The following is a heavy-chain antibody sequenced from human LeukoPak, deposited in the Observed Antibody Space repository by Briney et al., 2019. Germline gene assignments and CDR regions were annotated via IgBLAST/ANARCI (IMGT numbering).Heavy chain of an antibody. V-gene: IGHV1-2*02. CDR2: INPNSGGT. CDR3: AREGVADISVWFDP. D-gene: IGHD6-13*01. J-gene: IGHJ5*02. Sequence: ASVKVSCKASGYTFTGYYMHWVRQAPGQGLEWMGWINPNSGGTNYAQKFQGRVTITRDTSISTAYMELSRLRSDDTAVYYCAREGVADISVWFDPWGQGTLVTVSS. CDR1: GYTFTGYY.